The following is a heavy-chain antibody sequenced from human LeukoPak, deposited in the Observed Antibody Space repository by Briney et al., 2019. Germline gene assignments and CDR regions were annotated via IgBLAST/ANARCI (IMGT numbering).Heavy chain of an antibody. D-gene: IGHD5-24*01. CDR2: ISGSGGST. CDR3: ARGDGYTGYYFDY. CDR1: GFTFSSYG. J-gene: IGHJ4*02. V-gene: IGHV3-23*01. Sequence: GGSLRLSCAASGFTFSSYGMSWVRQAPGRGLEWVSAISGSGGSTYYADSVKGRFTISRDKSKNTLYLQMNSLRAEDTAVYYCARGDGYTGYYFDYWGQGTLVTVSS.